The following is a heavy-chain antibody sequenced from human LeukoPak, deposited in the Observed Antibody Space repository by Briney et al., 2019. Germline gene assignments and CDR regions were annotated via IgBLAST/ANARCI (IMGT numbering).Heavy chain of an antibody. D-gene: IGHD3-10*01. V-gene: IGHV3-74*01. CDR2: INSAGSST. J-gene: IGHJ4*02. Sequence: GGSLRLSCAASGFTLSSYWMHWVRQAPGKGLVWVSRINSAGSSTTYADSVKGRFTISRDNSKNTLYLQMNSLRAEDTAVYYCAKTYYYGSGSYYTAFDYWGQGTLVTVSS. CDR1: GFTLSSYW. CDR3: AKTYYYGSGSYYTAFDY.